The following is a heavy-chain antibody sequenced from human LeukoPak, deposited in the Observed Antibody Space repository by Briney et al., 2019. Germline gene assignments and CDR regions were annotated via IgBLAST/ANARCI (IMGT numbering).Heavy chain of an antibody. CDR3: ASGDSGSSWYYFDY. CDR2: ISSGSRYI. J-gene: IGHJ4*02. Sequence: KAGGSLRLSCAASGFTFSSYSMNWVRQAPGKGLEWVSSISSGSRYIYYADSVKGRFTISRDNAKNSLYLQMNSLRAEDTAVYYCASGDSGSSWYYFDYWGQGTLVTVSS. V-gene: IGHV3-21*01. CDR1: GFTFSSYS. D-gene: IGHD6-13*01.